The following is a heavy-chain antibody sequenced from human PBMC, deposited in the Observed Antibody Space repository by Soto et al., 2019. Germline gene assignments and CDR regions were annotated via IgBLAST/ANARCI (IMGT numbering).Heavy chain of an antibody. J-gene: IGHJ5*02. CDR3: AREVGGRWLGLGSTTVTTAWFDP. Sequence: ASVKVSCKASGSTFSSYAISWVRQAPGQGLEWMGGIIPIFGTANYAQKFQGRVTITADESTSTAYMELSSLRSEDTAVYYCAREVGGRWLGLGSTTVTTAWFDPWGQGTLVIVSS. D-gene: IGHD4-4*01. CDR1: GSTFSSYA. V-gene: IGHV1-69*13. CDR2: IIPIFGTA.